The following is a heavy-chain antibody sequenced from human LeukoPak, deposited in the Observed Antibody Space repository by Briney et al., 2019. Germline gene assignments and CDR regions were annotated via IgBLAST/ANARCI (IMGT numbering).Heavy chain of an antibody. J-gene: IGHJ4*02. D-gene: IGHD4-17*01. V-gene: IGHV1-46*01. CDR1: GYIFTSYY. CDR2: INPSGGST. Sequence: ASVKVSCKASGYIFTSYYMHWVRQAPGQGLEWMGIINPSGGSTSYAQKFQGRVTMTRDMSTSTVYMELSSLRSEDTAVYYCASEPTVTTGFDYWGQGTLVTVSS. CDR3: ASEPTVTTGFDY.